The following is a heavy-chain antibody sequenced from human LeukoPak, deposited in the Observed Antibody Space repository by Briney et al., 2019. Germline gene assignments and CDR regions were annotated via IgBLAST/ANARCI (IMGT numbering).Heavy chain of an antibody. CDR3: ARGHYGGNSAYYYYYMDV. D-gene: IGHD4-23*01. CDR1: GGSISSHY. V-gene: IGHV4-59*11. J-gene: IGHJ6*03. Sequence: PSETLSLTCTVSGGSISSHYWSWIRQPPGKGLEWIGYIYYSGSTNYNPSLKSRVTISVDTSKNQFSLKLSSVTAADTAVYYCARGHYGGNSAYYYYYMDVWGKGTTVTVSS. CDR2: IYYSGST.